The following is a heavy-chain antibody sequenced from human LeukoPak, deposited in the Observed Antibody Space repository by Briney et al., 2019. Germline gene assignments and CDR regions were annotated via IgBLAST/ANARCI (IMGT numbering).Heavy chain of an antibody. V-gene: IGHV3-72*01. CDR1: GFTFSDHY. J-gene: IGHJ3*02. Sequence: GGSLRLSCAASGFTFSDHYMDWVRQAPGKGLEWVGRSRNKATSYSTEYAASVKGRFTISRDDSRNSVYLQMNSLKTEDTAVYYCIRGKFYYESSGSMVRGAFDIWGQGTMVTVSS. CDR3: IRGKFYYESSGSMVRGAFDI. CDR2: SRNKATSYST. D-gene: IGHD3-22*01.